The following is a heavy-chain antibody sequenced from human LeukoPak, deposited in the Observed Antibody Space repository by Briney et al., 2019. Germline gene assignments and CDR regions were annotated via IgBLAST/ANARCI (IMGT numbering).Heavy chain of an antibody. CDR2: ISDSGANT. V-gene: IGHV3-23*01. D-gene: IGHD6-19*01. CDR1: GFTSSTYA. CDR3: AKSMTLQWRGFFDL. J-gene: IGHJ2*01. Sequence: GGSLRLSCAASGFTSSTYAMSRVRQAPGKGLEWVSTISDSGANTYYADSVRGRFTISRDNSKNTLYLQKNSLRADDTAIYYCAKSMTLQWRGFFDLWGRGTHVTVSS.